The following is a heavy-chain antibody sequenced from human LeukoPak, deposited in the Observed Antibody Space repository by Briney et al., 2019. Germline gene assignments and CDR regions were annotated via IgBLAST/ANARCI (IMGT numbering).Heavy chain of an antibody. V-gene: IGHV1-69*05. CDR2: IIPIFGTA. D-gene: IGHD3-10*01. CDR1: GGTFSSYA. J-gene: IGHJ5*02. CDR3: AREIGSVGALRDWFDP. Sequence: SVKVSCKASGGTFSSYAISWVRQAPGQGLEWMGGIIPIFGTANYAQKFQGRVTITTDESTSTAYMELSSLRSEDTAVYYCAREIGSVGALRDWFDPWGQGTLVTVSS.